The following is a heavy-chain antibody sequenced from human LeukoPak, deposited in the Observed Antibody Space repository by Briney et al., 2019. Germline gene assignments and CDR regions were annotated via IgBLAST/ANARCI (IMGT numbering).Heavy chain of an antibody. J-gene: IGHJ4*02. CDR2: TYSGGGI. D-gene: IGHD5-18*01. CDR1: GFTVSDNY. V-gene: IGHV3-66*02. Sequence: GGSLRLSCAAYGFTVSDNYMNWVRQAPGKGLEWVSVTYSGGGIYYADSVKGRFTISRDNSKNTVYLQMNSLRPEDTAVYYCAREGHSYGPFDYWGQGALVTVSS. CDR3: AREGHSYGPFDY.